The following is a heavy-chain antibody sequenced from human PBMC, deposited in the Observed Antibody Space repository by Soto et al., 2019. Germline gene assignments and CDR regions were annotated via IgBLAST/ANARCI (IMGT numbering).Heavy chain of an antibody. Sequence: PSETLSLTCTVSGGSIDNYEYYWTWIRQPPGKGLEWVGYIYYSGRTNYNPSLNSRLTISLDTSKNQFSLRLTSVSAADTAMYYCARDRSSSPDYFDFWGQGTLVTVST. CDR1: GGSIDNYEYY. CDR3: ARDRSSSPDYFDF. CDR2: IYYSGRT. D-gene: IGHD6-6*01. J-gene: IGHJ4*02. V-gene: IGHV4-30-4*01.